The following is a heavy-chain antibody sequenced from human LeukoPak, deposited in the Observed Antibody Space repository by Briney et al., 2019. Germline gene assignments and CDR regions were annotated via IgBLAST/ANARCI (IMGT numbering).Heavy chain of an antibody. J-gene: IGHJ4*02. Sequence: PGGSLRLSCAASGVTFSSYWMHWVRQTPGKGLLWVSRINTDESSTSYADSVKGRFAISRDNAKNTLYLQMNSLRAEDTAVYYCARDGGYCSGNDCYNNPDVWGQGTLVTVSS. CDR3: ARDGGYCSGNDCYNNPDV. V-gene: IGHV3-74*01. CDR1: GVTFSSYW. D-gene: IGHD2-15*01. CDR2: INTDESST.